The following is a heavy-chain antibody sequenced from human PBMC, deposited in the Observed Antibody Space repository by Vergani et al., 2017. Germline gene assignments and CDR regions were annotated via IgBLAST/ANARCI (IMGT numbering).Heavy chain of an antibody. Sequence: EVQLLESGGDLVQPGGSVRLSCTASGFTFSSYSMNWVRQAPGKGLEWVSSISSSSSHIYYADSVKGRFTISRDNAKNSLYLQMNSLRAEDTAVYYCATTLYRGNYDYWGQGTLVTVSS. CDR2: ISSSSSHI. J-gene: IGHJ4*02. V-gene: IGHV3-21*01. CDR1: GFTFSSYS. D-gene: IGHD2-21*01. CDR3: ATTLYRGNYDY.